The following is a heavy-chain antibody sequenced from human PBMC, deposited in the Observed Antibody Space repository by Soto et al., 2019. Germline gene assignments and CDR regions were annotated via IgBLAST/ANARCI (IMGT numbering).Heavy chain of an antibody. CDR2: IYASGST. V-gene: IGHV4-4*07. CDR1: GGSIRSYY. D-gene: IGHD6-13*01. J-gene: IGHJ6*02. CDR3: AGIAEPIYYGMDV. Sequence: SETLSLTCTVSGGSIRSYYWNWFRQPAGKGLEWIGRIYASGSTNYNPSLKSRVTMFVDTSKNQFSLKLSSVTAADTAVYFCAGIAEPIYYGMDVWGQGTTVTVSS.